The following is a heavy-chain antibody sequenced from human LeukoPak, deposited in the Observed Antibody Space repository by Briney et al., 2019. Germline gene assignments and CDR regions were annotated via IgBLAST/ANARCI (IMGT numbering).Heavy chain of an antibody. CDR2: ISGSGGGT. Sequence: PGGSLRLSCVVSGITLSNYGMSWVRQAPGKGLEWVSGISGSGGGTNYADSVKGRFTISRDGSKNTLSLQMNSLEIEDTAVYYSSDYWGQGTLVTVS. CDR1: GITLSNYG. CDR3: SDY. J-gene: IGHJ4*02. V-gene: IGHV3-23*01.